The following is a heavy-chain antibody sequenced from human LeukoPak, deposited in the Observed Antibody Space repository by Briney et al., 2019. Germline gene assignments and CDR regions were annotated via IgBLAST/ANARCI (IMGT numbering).Heavy chain of an antibody. CDR2: IKYDGSST. CDR3: TRRGAASDAFDI. D-gene: IGHD3-16*01. Sequence: GGSLRLSCAASGFTFSSYWMHWVRQAPGKGLVWVSRIKYDGSSTNYADSVKGRFTISRDNAKNTLYPQVNSLRAEDTAVYYCTRRGAASDAFDIWGQGTMVTVSS. J-gene: IGHJ3*02. CDR1: GFTFSSYW. V-gene: IGHV3-74*01.